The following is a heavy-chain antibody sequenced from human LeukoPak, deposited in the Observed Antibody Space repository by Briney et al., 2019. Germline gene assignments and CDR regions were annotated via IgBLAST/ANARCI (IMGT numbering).Heavy chain of an antibody. CDR1: GYSISSGYY. V-gene: IGHV4-38-2*02. D-gene: IGHD4-17*01. J-gene: IGHJ5*02. CDR2: IYHSGST. Sequence: KTSETLSLTCTVSGYSISSGYYWGWIRQPPGKGLEWIGSIYHSGSTYYNPSLKSRVTISVDTSKNQFSLKLSSVTAADTAVYYCARVAERMTTIWFDPWGQGTLVTVSS. CDR3: ARVAERMTTIWFDP.